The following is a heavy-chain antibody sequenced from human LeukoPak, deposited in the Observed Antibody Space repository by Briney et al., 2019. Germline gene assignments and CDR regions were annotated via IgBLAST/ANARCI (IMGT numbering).Heavy chain of an antibody. D-gene: IGHD1-7*01. CDR3: ARTGTTSPYYYYGMDV. CDR2: ISAYNGNT. V-gene: IGHV1-18*01. J-gene: IGHJ6*02. CDR1: GYTFTSYG. Sequence: ASAKVSCKASGYTFTSYGISWVRQAPGQGLEWMGWISAYNGNTNYAQKLQGRVTMTTDTSTSTAYMELRSLRSDDTAVYYCARTGTTSPYYYYGMDVWGQGTTVIVSS.